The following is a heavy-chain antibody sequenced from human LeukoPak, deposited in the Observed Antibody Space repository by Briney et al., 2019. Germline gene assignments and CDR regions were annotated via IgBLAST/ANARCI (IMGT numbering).Heavy chain of an antibody. CDR1: GGSISSHY. CDR3: ARAGTEITVTRGIIMWPPKSFDD. J-gene: IGHJ4*02. CDR2: IYYRGGT. D-gene: IGHD3-10*01. V-gene: IGHV4-59*11. Sequence: PSETLSLTCTVSGGSISSHYWTWIRQPPGKGLEWIGYIYYRGGTNYNPSLQSRVTISVDTSKNQFSLKVTSVTAADTAVYYCARAGTEITVTRGIIMWPPKSFDDWGQGTLVIVSS.